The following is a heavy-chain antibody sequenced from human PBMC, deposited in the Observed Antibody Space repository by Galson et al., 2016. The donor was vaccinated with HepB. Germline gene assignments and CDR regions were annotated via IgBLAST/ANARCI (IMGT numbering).Heavy chain of an antibody. CDR1: GGSFSDYF. D-gene: IGHD1-20*01. J-gene: IGHJ4*02. V-gene: IGHV4-34*01. CDR3: ATYQVTETTIIDY. CDR2: SNHSGIT. Sequence: TLSLTCAVYGGSFSDYFWIWIRQPPGKGLEWIGESNHSGITTYSPSLKSRVTISVDTSKNQFSLKLTSVAAADAAMYYCATYQVTETTIIDYWGQGTLVTVSS.